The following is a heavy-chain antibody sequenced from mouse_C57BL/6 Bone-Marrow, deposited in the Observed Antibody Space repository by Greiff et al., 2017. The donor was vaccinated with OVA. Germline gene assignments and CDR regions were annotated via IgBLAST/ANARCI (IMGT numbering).Heavy chain of an antibody. Sequence: HVQLQPSGAELARPGASVKLSCKASGYTFTSYGISWVKQRPGQGLEWIGEIYPRSGNTYYNEKFKGKATLTADKSSSTAYMELRSLTSEDSAVYFCAREGDGYYYAMDYWGQGTSVTVSS. CDR1: GYTFTSYG. CDR2: IYPRSGNT. D-gene: IGHD2-3*01. J-gene: IGHJ4*01. CDR3: AREGDGYYYAMDY. V-gene: IGHV1-81*01.